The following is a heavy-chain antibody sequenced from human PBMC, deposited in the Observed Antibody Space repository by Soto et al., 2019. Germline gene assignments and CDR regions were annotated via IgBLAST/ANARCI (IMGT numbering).Heavy chain of an antibody. CDR1: GYSISSSNS. V-gene: IGHV4-28*01. J-gene: IGHJ4*02. Sequence: PETPSLTCAVSGYSISSSNSWGWIRQPPGKGLEWIGYIYYSGTTYYNPSLKSRVTMSVDTSKNQLSLKLTSVTAVDTAVYYCARREIQGPIDYWGQGTLVTVSS. CDR2: IYYSGTT. CDR3: ARREIQGPIDY. D-gene: IGHD1-26*01.